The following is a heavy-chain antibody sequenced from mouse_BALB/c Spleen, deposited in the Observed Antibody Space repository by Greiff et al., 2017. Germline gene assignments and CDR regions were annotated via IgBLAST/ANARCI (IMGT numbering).Heavy chain of an antibody. CDR1: GFSLTGYG. J-gene: IGHJ2*01. CDR3: ARGGGYGSSYVDY. D-gene: IGHD1-1*01. CDR2: IWGDGST. Sequence: VMLVESGPGLVAPSQSLSITCTVSGFSLTGYGVNWVRQPPGKGLEWLGMIWGDGSTDYNSALKSRLSISKDNSKSQVFLKMNSLQTDDTARYYCARGGGYGSSYVDYWGQGTTLTVSS. V-gene: IGHV2-6-7*01.